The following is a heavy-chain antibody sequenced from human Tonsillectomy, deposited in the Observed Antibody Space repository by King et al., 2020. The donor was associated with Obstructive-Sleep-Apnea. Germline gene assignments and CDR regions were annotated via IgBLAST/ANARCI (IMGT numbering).Heavy chain of an antibody. J-gene: IGHJ6*02. D-gene: IGHD4-11*01. CDR1: GFTFSNAW. CDR3: TTETTGNYYYYGMDV. V-gene: IGHV3-15*01. Sequence: VQLVESGGGLVKPGGSLRLSCAASGFTFSNAWMSWVRQAPGKGLEWVGRIKSKTDGGTTDYAAPVKGRFTISRDASKNTLYLQMNSLKTEDTAVYYCTTETTGNYYYYGMDVWGQGTTVTVSS. CDR2: IKSKTDGGTT.